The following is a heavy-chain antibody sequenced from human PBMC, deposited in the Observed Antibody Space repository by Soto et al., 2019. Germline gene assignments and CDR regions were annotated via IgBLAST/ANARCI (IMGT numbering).Heavy chain of an antibody. CDR3: ARDIVVVTAFYYYYYYGMDV. D-gene: IGHD2-21*02. CDR2: ISYDGSNK. J-gene: IGHJ6*02. Sequence: PGGSLRLSCAASGFTFSSYAMHWVRQAPGKGLEWVAVISYDGSNKYYADSVKGRFTISRDNSKNTLYLQMNSLRAEDTAVYYCARDIVVVTAFYYYYYYGMDVWGQGTTVTVSS. CDR1: GFTFSSYA. V-gene: IGHV3-30-3*01.